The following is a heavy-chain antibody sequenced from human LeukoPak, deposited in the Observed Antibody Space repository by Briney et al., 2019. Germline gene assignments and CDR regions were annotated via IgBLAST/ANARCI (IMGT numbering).Heavy chain of an antibody. J-gene: IGHJ4*02. CDR3: ARDKTSGESSEIDY. Sequence: GGSLRVSCAASGFTFSNYWVHWVRQAPGKGVVWVSRINRDGSTTNYADSVKGRFTVSRDNAKNTLNLQMNSLGAEDTAVYYCARDKTSGESSEIDYWGQGTLVTVSS. CDR2: INRDGSTT. CDR1: GFTFSNYW. D-gene: IGHD3-10*01. V-gene: IGHV3-74*01.